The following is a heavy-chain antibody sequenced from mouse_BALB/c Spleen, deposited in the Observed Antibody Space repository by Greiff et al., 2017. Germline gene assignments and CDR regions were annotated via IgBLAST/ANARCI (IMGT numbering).Heavy chain of an antibody. CDR3: ARRGYYALYYFDD. CDR2: IDPANGNT. CDR1: GFNIKDTY. Sequence: VQLQQSGAELVKPGASVKLSCTASGFNIKDTYMHWVKQRPEQGLEWIGRIDPANGNTKYDPKFQGKATITADTSSNTAYLQLSSLTSEDTAVYYCARRGYYALYYFDDWGQGTTLTVSS. V-gene: IGHV14-3*02. J-gene: IGHJ2*01. D-gene: IGHD2-3*01.